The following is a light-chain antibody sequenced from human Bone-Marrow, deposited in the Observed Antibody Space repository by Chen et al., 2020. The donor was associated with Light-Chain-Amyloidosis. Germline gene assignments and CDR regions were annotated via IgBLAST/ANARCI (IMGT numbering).Light chain of an antibody. J-gene: IGLJ3*02. Sequence: YVLTQPSSVSVAPGQTATIACGGNNIGSTSVHWYQQTPGQAPLLVVYDDSDRPSGIPERLSGSNSGNTATLTISRVEAGDEADYYCQVWDRSSDRPVFGGGTKLIVL. CDR3: QVWDRSSDRPV. CDR2: DDS. CDR1: NIGSTS. V-gene: IGLV3-21*02.